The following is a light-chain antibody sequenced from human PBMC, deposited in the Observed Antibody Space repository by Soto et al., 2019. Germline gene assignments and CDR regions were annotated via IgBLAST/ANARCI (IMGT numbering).Light chain of an antibody. V-gene: IGLV1-51*01. CDR2: EVS. CDR1: SSNIGNNY. J-gene: IGLJ2*01. CDR3: ASYTRSGTIV. Sequence: QSVLTQPPSVSAAPGQKVTISCSGSSSNIGNNYVSWYQQLPGTAPKLLISEVSNRPSGVFDRFSGSKSGNTASLTISGLQAGDEADYYCASYTRSGTIVFGGGTKLTVL.